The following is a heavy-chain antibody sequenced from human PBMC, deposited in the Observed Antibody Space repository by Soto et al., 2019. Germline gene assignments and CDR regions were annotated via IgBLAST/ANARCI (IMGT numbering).Heavy chain of an antibody. CDR3: ARGQVVAAQH. J-gene: IGHJ4*02. Sequence: SETLSLTCTVSGGSISSGDYYWSWIRQPPGKGLEWIGYIYYSGSTYYNPSLQSRVTISVDTSKNQFSLKLNSVTAADTAVYYCARGQVVAAQHWGQGTLVTVSS. CDR2: IYYSGST. V-gene: IGHV4-30-4*01. D-gene: IGHD2-15*01. CDR1: GGSISSGDYY.